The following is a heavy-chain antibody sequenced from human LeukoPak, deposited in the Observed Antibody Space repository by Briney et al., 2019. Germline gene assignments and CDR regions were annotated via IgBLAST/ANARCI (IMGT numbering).Heavy chain of an antibody. V-gene: IGHV1-18*01. Sequence: ASVKVPCKASGYTFINYGFSWVRQAPGQGLEWMGWISAYNGNTNYAQKLHGRVTMTTDTSTSTAYMELRSLRSDDTAVYFCARVYSNSHDPDYWGQGTLVTVSS. J-gene: IGHJ4*02. CDR1: GYTFINYG. CDR3: ARVYSNSHDPDY. CDR2: ISAYNGNT. D-gene: IGHD6-13*01.